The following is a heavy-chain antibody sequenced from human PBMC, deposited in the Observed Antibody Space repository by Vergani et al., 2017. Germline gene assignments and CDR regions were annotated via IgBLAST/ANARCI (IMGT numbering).Heavy chain of an antibody. Sequence: QLQLQESGPGLVKPSETLSLTCTVSGGSISSSSYYWGWIRQPPGKGLEWIGSIYYSGSTYYNPSLKSRVTIAVDTSKNQFSLKLSSVTAADTAVYYCACMVRGVIADYWGQGTLVTVSS. CDR3: ACMVRGVIADY. CDR2: IYYSGST. J-gene: IGHJ4*02. CDR1: GGSISSSSYY. D-gene: IGHD3-10*01. V-gene: IGHV4-39*07.